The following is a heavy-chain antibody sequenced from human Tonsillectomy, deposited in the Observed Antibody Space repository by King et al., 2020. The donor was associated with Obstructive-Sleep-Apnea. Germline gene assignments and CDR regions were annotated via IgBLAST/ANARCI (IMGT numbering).Heavy chain of an antibody. Sequence: VQLVESGGGLVQPGGSLRLSCAASGFTFSSYAMSWVRQAPGKGLEWVSAISGSGGSTYYADSVKGRFTISRDNSKNTLYLQMNSLRAEDTAVYYCAKDLLVVVTAPNWFDPWGQGTLVTVSS. V-gene: IGHV3-23*04. CDR2: ISGSGGST. D-gene: IGHD2-21*02. CDR1: GFTFSSYA. CDR3: AKDLLVVVTAPNWFDP. J-gene: IGHJ5*02.